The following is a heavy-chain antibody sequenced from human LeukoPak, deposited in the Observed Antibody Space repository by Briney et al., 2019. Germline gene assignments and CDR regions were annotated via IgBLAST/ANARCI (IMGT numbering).Heavy chain of an antibody. V-gene: IGHV3-7*03. CDR1: GFPFSSYW. CDR2: IKQDGSEK. D-gene: IGHD2-21*01. CDR3: AKDLGYVIY. J-gene: IGHJ4*02. Sequence: GGSLRLSCAASGFPFSSYWMSWVRQAPGKGLEWVANIKQDGSEKYYVDSVKGRFTISRDNAKNSLFLQMNSLRAEDTAVYYCAKDLGYVIYWGQGTLVTVSS.